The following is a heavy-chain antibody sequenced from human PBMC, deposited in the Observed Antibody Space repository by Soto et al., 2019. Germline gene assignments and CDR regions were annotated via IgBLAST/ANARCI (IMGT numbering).Heavy chain of an antibody. CDR1: GFSVSDNY. CDR3: ARGLGFCSGGACYEY. Sequence: GGSLRLSCAASGFSVSDNYVTWVRQAPGKGLERVSVIYAGGDTFYADSVKGRFTISRDTSENMVYLQMRSLTVEDTAVYHCARGLGFCSGGACYEYWGQGTVVTVSS. CDR2: IYAGGDT. J-gene: IGHJ4*02. D-gene: IGHD2-15*01. V-gene: IGHV3-53*01.